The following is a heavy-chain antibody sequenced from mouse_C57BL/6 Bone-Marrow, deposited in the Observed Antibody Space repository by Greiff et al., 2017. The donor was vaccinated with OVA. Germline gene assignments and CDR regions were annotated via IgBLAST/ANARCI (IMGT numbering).Heavy chain of an antibody. CDR2: IDPSDSET. CDR1: GYTFTSYW. J-gene: IGHJ1*03. Sequence: VQLQQPGAELVRPGSSVKLSCKASGYTFTSYWMHWVKQRPIQGLEWIGNIDPSDSETHYNQKFKDKATLTVDKSSSTAYMQLSSLTSEDSAVYYCASLITTVVDWYFDVWGTGTTVTVSS. CDR3: ASLITTVVDWYFDV. D-gene: IGHD1-1*01. V-gene: IGHV1-52*01.